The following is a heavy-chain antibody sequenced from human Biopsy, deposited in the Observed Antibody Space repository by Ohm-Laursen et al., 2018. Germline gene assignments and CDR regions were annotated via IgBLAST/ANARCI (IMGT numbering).Heavy chain of an antibody. Sequence: VTLSLPCTVSVRSFTGHYWIWTPHPPGKGLVCIGHIPYTGYTSYNASLKSRVTISVDTSRNHFPLRLSSLTAADTDVYYCARGSNVFGGLYFPHWGQGTLLTVSS. CDR3: ARGSNVFGGLYFPH. CDR1: VRSFTGHY. J-gene: IGHJ4*02. CDR2: IPYTGYT. D-gene: IGHD4-23*01. V-gene: IGHV4-59*11.